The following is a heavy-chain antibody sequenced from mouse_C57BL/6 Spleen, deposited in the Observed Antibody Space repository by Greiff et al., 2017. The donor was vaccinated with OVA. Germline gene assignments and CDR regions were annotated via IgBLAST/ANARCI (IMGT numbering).Heavy chain of an antibody. V-gene: IGHV14-3*01. Sequence: VQLKQSVAELVRPGASVKLSCTASGFTIKNTYMHWVKQRPEQGLEWIGRIDPANGNTKYAPKFQGKATITADTSSNTAYLQLSSLTSEDTAIYYCARSVDGYPYAMDYWGQGTSVTVSS. D-gene: IGHD2-3*01. J-gene: IGHJ4*01. CDR3: ARSVDGYPYAMDY. CDR1: GFTIKNTY. CDR2: IDPANGNT.